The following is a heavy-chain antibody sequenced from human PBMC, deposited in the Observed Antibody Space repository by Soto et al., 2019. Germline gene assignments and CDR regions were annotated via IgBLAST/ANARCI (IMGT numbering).Heavy chain of an antibody. V-gene: IGHV5-51*01. J-gene: IGHJ6*02. CDR2: IYPWDSNA. CDR1: GYSLTNYW. D-gene: IGHD3-10*01. Sequence: EFMKIALEGAGYSLTNYWIGWVGQIPGKGLEWMGMIYPWDSNARCSPSFQGQVTISVDKSISTAYLQWSSLKASDTAMYYWARLAAGNYYYGMDVWGQGTTVTVSS. CDR3: ARLAAGNYYYGMDV.